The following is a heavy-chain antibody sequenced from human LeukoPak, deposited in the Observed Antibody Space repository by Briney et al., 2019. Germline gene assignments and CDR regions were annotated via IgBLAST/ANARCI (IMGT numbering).Heavy chain of an antibody. CDR1: GCTFSSYE. V-gene: IGHV3-48*03. D-gene: IGHD2-21*02. Sequence: GGSLRLSCAASGCTFSSYEMNWVRQAPGKGLEWVSFIGSSGATIYYADSVKGRFTISRDNAKNSLYLQMNSLRAEDTAVYYCARLSDALDYWGQGTLVTVSS. CDR3: ARLSDALDY. CDR2: IGSSGATI. J-gene: IGHJ4*02.